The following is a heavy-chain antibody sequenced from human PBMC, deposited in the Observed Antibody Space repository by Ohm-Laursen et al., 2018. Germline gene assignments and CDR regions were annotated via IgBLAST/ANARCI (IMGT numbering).Heavy chain of an antibody. V-gene: IGHV3-33*01. CDR1: GFTFSSDW. Sequence: SLRLSCSASGFTFSSDWMHWVRQAPGKGLEWVAVIWYDGSNKYYADSVKGRFTISRDNSKNTLYLQMNSLRAEDTAVYYCARGHYYGSGSYDYWGQGTLVTVSS. D-gene: IGHD3-10*01. J-gene: IGHJ4*02. CDR3: ARGHYYGSGSYDY. CDR2: IWYDGSNK.